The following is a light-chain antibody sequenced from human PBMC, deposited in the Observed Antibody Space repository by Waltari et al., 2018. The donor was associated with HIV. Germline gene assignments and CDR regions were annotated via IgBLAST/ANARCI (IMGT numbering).Light chain of an antibody. V-gene: IGKV1-33*01. CDR3: QQFTSLPIT. J-gene: IGKJ3*01. Sequence: DILMTQSPPSLSASVGGQVTITCRASQDLGNHLSWYRQKPGRAPELLIYGASFLESGVPSKFSGRGSGTTFIFTINSLQPEDSATYYCQQFTSLPITFGPGTTVDIK. CDR1: QDLGNH. CDR2: GAS.